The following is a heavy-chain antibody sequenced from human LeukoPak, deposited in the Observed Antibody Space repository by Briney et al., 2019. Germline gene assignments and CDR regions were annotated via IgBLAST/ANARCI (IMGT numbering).Heavy chain of an antibody. D-gene: IGHD3-16*01. Sequence: GGSLRLSCAASGFTFSSYWMSWVRQAPGRALEWVANIKQEGSEKYSVDSVKGRFTISRDYAKNSLYMQMNSLRAEDTAVYYCARVMSASVWRSYGSYYYYYYMDIWGKGTTVTVSS. CDR1: GFTFSSYW. J-gene: IGHJ6*03. CDR3: ARVMSASVWRSYGSYYYYYYMDI. CDR2: IKQEGSEK. V-gene: IGHV3-7*01.